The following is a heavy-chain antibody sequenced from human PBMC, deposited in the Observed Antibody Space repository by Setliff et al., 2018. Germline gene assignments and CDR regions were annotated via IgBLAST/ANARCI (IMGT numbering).Heavy chain of an antibody. D-gene: IGHD3-10*01. J-gene: IGHJ5*02. V-gene: IGHV3-30*02. CDR1: GFTFSSYG. CDR2: IRYDGSNK. Sequence: LRLSCAASGFTFSSYGMHWVRQAPGKGLEWVAFIRYDGSNKYYADSVKGRFTISRDNSKNTLYLQMNSLRAEDTAVYYCATDITMVRGAPNWFDPWGQGTLVTVSS. CDR3: ATDITMVRGAPNWFDP.